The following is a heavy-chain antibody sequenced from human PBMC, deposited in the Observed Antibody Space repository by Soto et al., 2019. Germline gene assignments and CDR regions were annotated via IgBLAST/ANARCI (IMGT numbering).Heavy chain of an antibody. J-gene: IGHJ6*02. CDR1: GFTFSSYA. V-gene: IGHV3-30-3*01. CDR3: ARDRMVTAPRYYYGMDV. CDR2: ISYDGSNK. Sequence: GGSLRLSCAASGFTFSSYAMHWVRQAPGKGLEWVAVISYDGSNKYYADSVKGRFTISRDNSKNTLYLHMNSLRADDTAVYYCARDRMVTAPRYYYGMDVWGQGTTVAVSS. D-gene: IGHD2-21*02.